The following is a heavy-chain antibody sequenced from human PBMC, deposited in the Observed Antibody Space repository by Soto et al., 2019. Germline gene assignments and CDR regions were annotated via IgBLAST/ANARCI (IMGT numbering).Heavy chain of an antibody. CDR2: ISYDGNNQ. D-gene: IGHD4-17*01. CDR3: ATYDYGDNNF. V-gene: IGHV3-30-3*01. J-gene: IGHJ4*02. CDR1: GFTFSQYA. Sequence: QVYLVESGGGVVQPGRSLRLSCAASGFTFSQYAVQWVRQAPGKGLEWVALISYDGNNQFYADSVKGRFTISRDNSRNTLYLQMGSLRPEDTAIYYCATYDYGDNNFWGQGTLVTVSS.